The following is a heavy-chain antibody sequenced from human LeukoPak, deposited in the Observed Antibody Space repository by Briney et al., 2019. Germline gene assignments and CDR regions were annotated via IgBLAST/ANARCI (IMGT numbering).Heavy chain of an antibody. CDR3: ARPFLYGSGSYGFDP. Sequence: ASVKVSCKASGYTFTSYYMHWVRQAPGQGLEWMGWINPNSGGTNYAQKFQGRVTMTRDTSISTAYMELSRLRSDDTAVYYCARPFLYGSGSYGFDPWGQGTLVTVSS. CDR1: GYTFTSYY. D-gene: IGHD3-10*01. V-gene: IGHV1-2*02. J-gene: IGHJ5*02. CDR2: INPNSGGT.